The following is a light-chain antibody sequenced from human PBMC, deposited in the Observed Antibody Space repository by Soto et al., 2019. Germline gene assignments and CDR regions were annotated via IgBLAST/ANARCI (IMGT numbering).Light chain of an antibody. V-gene: IGLV2-14*01. CDR3: SSYTSSSTLEV. J-gene: IGLJ2*01. CDR2: DDS. CDR1: SSDVGGYNY. Sequence: QSVLAQPASVSGSPGQSITISCTGTSSDVGGYNYVSWYQQHPGKAPKLMIYDDSNRPSGVSNRFSGSKSGNTASLTISGLQAEDEADYHCSSYTSSSTLEVFGGGTKLTVL.